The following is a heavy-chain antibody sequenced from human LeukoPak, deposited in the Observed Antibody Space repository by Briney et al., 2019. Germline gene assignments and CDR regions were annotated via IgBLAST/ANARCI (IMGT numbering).Heavy chain of an antibody. V-gene: IGHV4-59*01. D-gene: IGHD3-10*01. J-gene: IGHJ4*02. CDR2: IYFSGST. CDR3: ARESGYYGSGSYFL. Sequence: GYIYFSGSTNYNPSLKSRVTISVDTSKNQFSLKLSSVTAADTAVYYCARESGYYGSGSYFLWGQGTLVTVSS.